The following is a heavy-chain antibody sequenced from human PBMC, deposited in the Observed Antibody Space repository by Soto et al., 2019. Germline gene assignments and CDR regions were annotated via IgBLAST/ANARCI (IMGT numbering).Heavy chain of an antibody. V-gene: IGHV1-18*04. D-gene: IGHD6-13*01. CDR1: GYTFTSYG. CDR2: ISAYNGNT. J-gene: IGHJ6*02. Sequence: ASVKVSCHASGYTFTSYGISWVRQAPGQGLEWMGWISAYNGNTNYAQKLQGRVTMTTDTSTSTAYMELRSLRSDDTAVYYCARDLGSSWYPSYYYGMDVWGQGTTVTVS. CDR3: ARDLGSSWYPSYYYGMDV.